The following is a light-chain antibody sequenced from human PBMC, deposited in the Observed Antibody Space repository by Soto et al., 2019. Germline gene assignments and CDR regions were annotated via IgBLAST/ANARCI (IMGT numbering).Light chain of an antibody. V-gene: IGKV2-28*01. CDR2: LGS. Sequence: DIVMTQSPLSLSVTPGEPASISCRSSQSLLHSTGYNYLDWYLQKPGQSPQLLIYLGSNRTSGVPARFSGSGSGTEFTLTISRVEPEDFGAYYCKQGEHYPGTFGQGTKVEIK. CDR1: QSLLHSTGYNY. J-gene: IGKJ1*01. CDR3: KQGEHYPGT.